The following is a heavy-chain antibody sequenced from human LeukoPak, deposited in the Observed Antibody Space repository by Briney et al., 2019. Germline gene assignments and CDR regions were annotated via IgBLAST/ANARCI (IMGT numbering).Heavy chain of an antibody. V-gene: IGHV5-51*01. CDR2: IHPGDSEI. J-gene: IGHJ4*02. CDR3: ARRDSSGWYSFGDY. Sequence: GESLKISCKGSGYNFNLYWIGWVRQMPEKGLEWMGIIHPGDSEIRYSPSFQGQVTISVDRSISTAYLQWSSLKASDSAVYYCARRDSSGWYSFGDYWGQGTPVTVSS. CDR1: GYNFNLYW. D-gene: IGHD6-19*01.